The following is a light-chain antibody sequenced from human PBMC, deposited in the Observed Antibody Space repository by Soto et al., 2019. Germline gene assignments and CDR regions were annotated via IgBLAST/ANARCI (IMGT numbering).Light chain of an antibody. V-gene: IGLV1-44*01. CDR3: ATWDGSLNGWV. CDR1: SSNIGSNT. CDR2: SND. Sequence: QSVLTQAPSASGTPGQRVTISCSGSSSNIGSNTVSWYQQVPGTAPKLLIYSNDQRPSGVPDRFSGSKSGTSASLAIGVLQSEDEADYYCATWDGSLNGWVFGGGTKLTVL. J-gene: IGLJ2*01.